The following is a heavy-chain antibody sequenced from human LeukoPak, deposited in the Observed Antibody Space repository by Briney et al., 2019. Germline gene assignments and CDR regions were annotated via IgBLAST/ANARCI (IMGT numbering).Heavy chain of an antibody. V-gene: IGHV3-23*01. CDR1: GFTFNSYA. CDR2: ISANGAKT. J-gene: IGHJ4*02. CDR3: AKGWSVTMVMAAPGD. D-gene: IGHD3-10*01. Sequence: PGRSLRLSCAASGFTFNSYAMSWVRQAPGKGLEWVSGISANGAKTYYADSVKGRFTISRDNSKNTQSLQMNSLRAEDTALYYCAKGWSVTMVMAAPGDWGQGALVTVSS.